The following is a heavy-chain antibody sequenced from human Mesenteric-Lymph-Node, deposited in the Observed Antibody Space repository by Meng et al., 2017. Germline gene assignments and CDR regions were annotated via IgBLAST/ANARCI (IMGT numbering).Heavy chain of an antibody. CDR2: ISVYNGNT. D-gene: IGHD2-2*01. V-gene: IGHV1-18*04. CDR1: GYTFTGYY. CDR3: ARLDVPAIGMDV. J-gene: IGHJ6*02. Sequence: ASVKVSCKASGYTFTGYYMHWVRQAPGQGLEWMGWISVYNGNTNYAQKLQGRVTMTTDTSTSTAYMELRSLRSDDTAVYYCARLDVPAIGMDVWGQGTTVTVSS.